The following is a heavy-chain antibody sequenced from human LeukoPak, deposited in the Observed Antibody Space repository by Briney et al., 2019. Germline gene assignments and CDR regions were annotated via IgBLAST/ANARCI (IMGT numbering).Heavy chain of an antibody. J-gene: IGHJ6*03. CDR2: IYYSGST. CDR1: GGSISSYY. CDR3: ARGYCSGGSCYSSYYYSYMDV. Sequence: SETLSLTCTVSGGSISSYYWSWIRQPPGKGLEWIGYIYYSGSTNYNPSLRSRVTISVDTSKNQFSLKLSSVTAADTAVYCCARGYCSGGSCYSSYYYSYMDVWGKGTTVTVSS. V-gene: IGHV4-59*01. D-gene: IGHD2-15*01.